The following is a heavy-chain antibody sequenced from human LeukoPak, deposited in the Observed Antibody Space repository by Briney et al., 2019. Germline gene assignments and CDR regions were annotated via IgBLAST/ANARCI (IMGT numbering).Heavy chain of an antibody. Sequence: ASVKVSCKASGYTFSGYYMHWVRHAPGQGLEWMGWINPNSGGTNYAQKFQGRVTMTRDTSISTAYMELSRLRSDDTAVYYCASAIKDYYYGMDVWGQGTTVTVSS. V-gene: IGHV1-2*02. CDR3: ASAIKDYYYGMDV. CDR2: INPNSGGT. CDR1: GYTFSGYY. J-gene: IGHJ6*02.